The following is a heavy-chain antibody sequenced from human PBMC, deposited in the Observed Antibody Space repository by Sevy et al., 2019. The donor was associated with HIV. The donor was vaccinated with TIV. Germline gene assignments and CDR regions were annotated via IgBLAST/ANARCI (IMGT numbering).Heavy chain of an antibody. V-gene: IGHV3-23*01. CDR3: GTDDRHSGWLFDF. Sequence: GGSLRLSCAASGFTFSSYAMSWVRQAPGKGLEWVSAISGSGGSTYYADSVKGRFTISRDNAKNLLYLQINSLRVDDTSVYYCGTDDRHSGWLFDFWGPGAQVTVSS. CDR1: GFTFSSYA. J-gene: IGHJ4*02. D-gene: IGHD6-19*01. CDR2: ISGSGGST.